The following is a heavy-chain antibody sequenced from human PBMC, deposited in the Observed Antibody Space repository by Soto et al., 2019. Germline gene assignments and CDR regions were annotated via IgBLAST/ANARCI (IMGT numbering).Heavy chain of an antibody. V-gene: IGHV3-15*07. CDR3: TTEYWFGEFYYYGMDV. D-gene: IGHD3-10*01. Sequence: GGSLRLSCAASGFTFSNAWMNWVRQAPGKGLEWVGRIKSKTDGGTTDYAAPVKGRFTISRDDSKNTLYLQMNSLKTEDTAVYYCTTEYWFGEFYYYGMDVWGQGTTVTVSS. CDR2: IKSKTDGGTT. J-gene: IGHJ6*02. CDR1: GFTFSNAW.